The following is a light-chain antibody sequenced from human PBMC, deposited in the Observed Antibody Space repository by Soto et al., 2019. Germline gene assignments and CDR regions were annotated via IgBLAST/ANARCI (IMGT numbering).Light chain of an antibody. CDR2: EVS. CDR1: QSLVKSDGDTF. J-gene: IGKJ1*01. V-gene: IGKV2-30*01. Sequence: DVVMTQSPLSLPVTLGQPASISCRSSQSLVKSDGDTFLNWFQQRPGQSPRRLIYEVSNRDSGVPDRFSGSGSGTDFTLRISRVEAEDVGVYYCMHGTHWPWTFGQGTKVEIK. CDR3: MHGTHWPWT.